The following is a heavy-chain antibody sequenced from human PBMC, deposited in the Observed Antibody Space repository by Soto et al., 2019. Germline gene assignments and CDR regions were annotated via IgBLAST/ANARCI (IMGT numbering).Heavy chain of an antibody. V-gene: IGHV1-69*02. D-gene: IGHD2-2*02. CDR2: IIPILGIA. Sequence: SVKGSFKASGGTFSSYTISWVRQAPGQGLEWMGRIIPILGIANYAQKFQGRVTITADKSTSTAYMELSSLRSEDTAVYYCAMEYCSSTSCYRDYWGQGTLVTVS. CDR3: AMEYCSSTSCYRDY. CDR1: GGTFSSYT. J-gene: IGHJ4*02.